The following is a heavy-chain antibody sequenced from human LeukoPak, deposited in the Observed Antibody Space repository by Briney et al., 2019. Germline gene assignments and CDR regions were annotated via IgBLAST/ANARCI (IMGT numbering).Heavy chain of an antibody. CDR2: TKNKASSYTT. CDR1: GFTFSDHF. D-gene: IGHD5-18*01. Sequence: TGGSLRLSCVVSGFTFSDHFMDWVRQAPGKGLEWVGRTKNKASSYTTDYAASVKGRFTISRDDSKNSLYLQMNSLRAEDTAVYYCARDPARGYSYGALYWGQGTLVTVSS. J-gene: IGHJ4*02. V-gene: IGHV3-72*01. CDR3: ARDPARGYSYGALY.